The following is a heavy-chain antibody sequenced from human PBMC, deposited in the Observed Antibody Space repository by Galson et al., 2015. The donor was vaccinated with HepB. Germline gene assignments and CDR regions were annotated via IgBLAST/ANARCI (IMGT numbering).Heavy chain of an antibody. D-gene: IGHD2-15*01. V-gene: IGHV3-7*03. CDR3: ARDNYLQWSWREIGWFDP. CDR2: IKQDGSEK. Sequence: SLRLSCAASGFTFSSYWMSWVRQAPGKGLEWVANIKQDGSEKYYVDSVKGRFTISRDNAKNSLYLQMNSLRAEDTAVYYCARDNYLQWSWREIGWFDPWGQGTLVTVSS. CDR1: GFTFSSYW. J-gene: IGHJ5*02.